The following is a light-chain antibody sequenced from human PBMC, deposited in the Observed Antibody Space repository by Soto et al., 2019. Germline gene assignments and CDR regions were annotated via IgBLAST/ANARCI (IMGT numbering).Light chain of an antibody. CDR1: QSISSN. J-gene: IGKJ3*01. V-gene: IGKV3-15*01. Sequence: EIVMTQSPATLSVSPGERATLSCRASQSISSNLAWYQQKPGQAPRLLIYGASTRATGIPATFSGSGSGTGCALTISSLQSEDFPVYYCQQYNNSPFTFLPGTKVDIK. CDR2: GAS. CDR3: QQYNNSPFT.